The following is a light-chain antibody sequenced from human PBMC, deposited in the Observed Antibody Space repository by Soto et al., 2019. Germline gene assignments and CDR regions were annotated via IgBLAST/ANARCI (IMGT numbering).Light chain of an antibody. V-gene: IGKV1-39*01. CDR3: QQSYTSPWT. Sequence: DIPMTQSPSSLYVSVGDRVTITCRASQNINNYLNWYQQKPGKAPKLLIYAASNLHTWVPSRFSGGGSGTDFTLSISSLQPEDFATYYCQQSYTSPWTFGLGTTVEI. CDR2: AAS. CDR1: QNINNY. J-gene: IGKJ1*01.